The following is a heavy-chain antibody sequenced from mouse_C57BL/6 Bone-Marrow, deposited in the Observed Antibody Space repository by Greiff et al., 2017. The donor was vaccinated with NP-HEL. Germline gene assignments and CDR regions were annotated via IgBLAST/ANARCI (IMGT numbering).Heavy chain of an antibody. CDR3: ARGDWDVPDY. CDR2: IDPSDSET. Sequence: QVHVKQPGAELVRPGSSVKLSCKASGYTFTSYWMHWVKQRPIQGLEWIGNIDPSDSETHYNQKFKDKATLTVDKSSSTAYMQLSSLTSEDSAVYYCARGDWDVPDYWGQGTTLTVSS. V-gene: IGHV1-52*01. D-gene: IGHD4-1*01. J-gene: IGHJ2*01. CDR1: GYTFTSYW.